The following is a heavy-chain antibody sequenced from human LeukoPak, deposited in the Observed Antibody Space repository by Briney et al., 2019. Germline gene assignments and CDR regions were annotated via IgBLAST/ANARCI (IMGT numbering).Heavy chain of an antibody. CDR2: INHSGST. J-gene: IGHJ4*02. CDR3: ARRDVYGDYFDY. D-gene: IGHD4-17*01. V-gene: IGHV4-34*01. Sequence: SETLSLTCAVYGGSFSGYYWSWIRQPPGKGLEWIGEINHSGSTNYNPSLKSRVTISVDTSKNQFSLKLSSVTAADTAVYYCARRDVYGDYFDYWGQGTLVTVSS. CDR1: GGSFSGYY.